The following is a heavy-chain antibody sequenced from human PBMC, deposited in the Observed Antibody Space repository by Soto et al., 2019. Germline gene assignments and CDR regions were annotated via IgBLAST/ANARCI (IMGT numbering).Heavy chain of an antibody. CDR1: GFTFSSYA. Sequence: GGSLRLSCAASGFTFSSYAMSWVRQAPGKGLEWVPVISGSGGSTHYADSVKGRSTISRDNSKNTLHLQVNSLRGEDTAVYYCAKEADISGYYPDYWGQGTQVTVSS. V-gene: IGHV3-23*01. CDR3: AKEADISGYYPDY. CDR2: ISGSGGST. J-gene: IGHJ4*02. D-gene: IGHD3-22*01.